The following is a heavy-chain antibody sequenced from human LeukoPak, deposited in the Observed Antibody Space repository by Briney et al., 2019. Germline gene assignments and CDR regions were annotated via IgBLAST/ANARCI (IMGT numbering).Heavy chain of an antibody. J-gene: IGHJ6*03. CDR3: ARVSSVSPHYYYYMDV. V-gene: IGHV3-11*01. CDR1: GFTFSDYY. Sequence: GGSLRLSCAASGFTFSDYYMSWIRQAPGKGLEWVSYISSSGSTIYYADSVKGRFTISRDNAKNSLYLQMNSLRAEDTAVYYCARVSSVSPHYYYYMDVWGKGTTVTVSS. CDR2: ISSSGSTI.